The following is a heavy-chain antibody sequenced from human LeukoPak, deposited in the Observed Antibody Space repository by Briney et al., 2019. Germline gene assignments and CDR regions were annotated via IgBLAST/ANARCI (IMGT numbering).Heavy chain of an antibody. D-gene: IGHD2-2*01. J-gene: IGHJ3*02. CDR3: ARENQLLSDAFDI. Sequence: SQTLSLTCTVSGGSISSGDYYWRWIRQPPGKGLEWIGYIYYSGSTYYNPSLKSRVTISVDTSKNQFSLKLSSVTAADTAVYYCARENQLLSDAFDIWGQGTMVTVSS. CDR2: IYYSGST. CDR1: GGSISSGDYY. V-gene: IGHV4-30-4*08.